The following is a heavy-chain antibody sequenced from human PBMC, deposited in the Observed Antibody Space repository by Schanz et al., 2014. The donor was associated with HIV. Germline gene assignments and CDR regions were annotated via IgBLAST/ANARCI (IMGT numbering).Heavy chain of an antibody. Sequence: QVKLVESGGGVVQPGRSLRLSCAASGFTFSRYGMHWVRQSPGKGLEWVAVIWYDGSKKYYADSVKGRFTISRDRSKNTLYLQMNSLRVEDTAVYYCANEEVPNDYWGQGTLVTVSS. CDR3: ANEEVPNDY. CDR1: GFTFSRYG. J-gene: IGHJ4*02. CDR2: IWYDGSKK. V-gene: IGHV3-33*03.